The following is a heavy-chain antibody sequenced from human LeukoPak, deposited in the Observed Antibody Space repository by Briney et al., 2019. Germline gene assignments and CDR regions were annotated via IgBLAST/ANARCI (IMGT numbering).Heavy chain of an antibody. CDR3: ARRIPPFDDAFDI. D-gene: IGHD3-9*01. Sequence: GESLKISCKGSGYSFTSYWIGWVRQMPGKGLEWMGIIYPGDSDTRYSPSFQGQVTISADKSISTAYLQWSSLKASDTAMYCCARRIPPFDDAFDIWGQGTMVTVSS. CDR1: GYSFTSYW. V-gene: IGHV5-51*01. J-gene: IGHJ3*02. CDR2: IYPGDSDT.